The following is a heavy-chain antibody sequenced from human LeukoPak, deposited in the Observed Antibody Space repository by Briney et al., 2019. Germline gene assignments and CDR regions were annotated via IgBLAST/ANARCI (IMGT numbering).Heavy chain of an antibody. Sequence: GGSLRLSCAASGFTFSSYGMHWVRQAPGKGLEWVAFIRYDGSNKYYADSVKGRFTISRDNSKNTLYLQMNSLRAEDTAVYYCARDKVTRKGFDYWGQGTLVTVSS. V-gene: IGHV3-30*02. CDR1: GFTFSSYG. J-gene: IGHJ4*02. CDR3: ARDKVTRKGFDY. CDR2: IRYDGSNK.